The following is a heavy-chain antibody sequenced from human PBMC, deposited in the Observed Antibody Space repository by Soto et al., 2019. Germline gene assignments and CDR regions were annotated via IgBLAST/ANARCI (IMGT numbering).Heavy chain of an antibody. CDR3: AGREIFGVEYWAFDI. Sequence: SETLSLTCTVSGGSISSGGYYWSWIRQHPGKGLEWIRYIYYSGSTYYNPSLKSRVTISVDTSKNQFSLKLSSVTAADTAVYYCAGREIFGVEYWAFDIWGQGTMVTVSS. D-gene: IGHD3-3*01. CDR2: IYYSGST. CDR1: GGSISSGGYY. V-gene: IGHV4-31*03. J-gene: IGHJ3*02.